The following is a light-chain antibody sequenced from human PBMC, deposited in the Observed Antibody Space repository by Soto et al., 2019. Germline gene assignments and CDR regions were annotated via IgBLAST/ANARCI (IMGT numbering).Light chain of an antibody. J-gene: IGKJ1*01. CDR2: GAS. CDR3: QQYGSSPGT. CDR1: QSVNNNY. V-gene: IGKV3-20*01. Sequence: EIVLTQSPGTLSVSPGERATLSCRASQSVNNNYLAWYQQKPGQAPRLLIYGASSRATGIPVRFSGSGSGTDFALTINRLDPEDLAVYYCQQYGSSPGTFGQGTRVEIK.